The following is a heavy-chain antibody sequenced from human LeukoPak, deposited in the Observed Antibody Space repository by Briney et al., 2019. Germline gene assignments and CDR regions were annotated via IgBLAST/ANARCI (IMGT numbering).Heavy chain of an antibody. CDR2: INHSGST. D-gene: IGHD5-12*01. CDR3: ARRGYIPYYYYYYMDV. Sequence: SETLSLTCAVYGGSFSGYYWSWIRHPPGRGLEWIGEINHSGSTNYNPSLKSRVTISVDTSKNQFSLKLSSVTAADTAVYYCARRGYIPYYYYYYMDVWGKGTTVTISS. CDR1: GGSFSGYY. J-gene: IGHJ6*03. V-gene: IGHV4-34*01.